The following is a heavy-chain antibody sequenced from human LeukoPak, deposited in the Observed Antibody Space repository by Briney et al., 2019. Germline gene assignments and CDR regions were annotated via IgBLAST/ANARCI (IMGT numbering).Heavy chain of an antibody. CDR3: AKRPYSSGWYHWFDP. D-gene: IGHD6-19*01. CDR1: GFTFGSYA. V-gene: IGHV3-23*01. Sequence: GGSLRLSCAASGFTFGSYAMSWVRQAPGKGLEWVSAINGSGGSTYYADSVKGRFTISRDNSKNTLYLQMNSLRAEDTAVYYCAKRPYSSGWYHWFDPWGQGTLVTVSS. CDR2: INGSGGST. J-gene: IGHJ5*02.